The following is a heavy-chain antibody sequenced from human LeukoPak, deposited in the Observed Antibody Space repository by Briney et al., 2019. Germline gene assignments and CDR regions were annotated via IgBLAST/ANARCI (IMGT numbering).Heavy chain of an antibody. D-gene: IGHD2-21*02. V-gene: IGHV4-30-2*01. J-gene: IGHJ6*03. Sequence: SQTLSLTRAVSGGSISSGSYSWSWIRQPPGKGLEWIGYIYHTGSTYYNPSLKSRVTISVDTSKNQFSLKLSSVTAADTAVYYCARLGGDSHYYYYMDVWGKGTTVTVSS. CDR2: IYHTGST. CDR1: GGSISSGSYS. CDR3: ARLGGDSHYYYYMDV.